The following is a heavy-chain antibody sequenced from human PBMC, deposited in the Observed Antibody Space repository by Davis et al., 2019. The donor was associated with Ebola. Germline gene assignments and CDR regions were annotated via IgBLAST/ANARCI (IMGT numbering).Heavy chain of an antibody. J-gene: IGHJ4*02. D-gene: IGHD3-22*01. CDR2: INPSGGST. Sequence: AASVKVSCKASGYTFSSYYIHWVRQAPGQGLEWMGIINPSGGSTTYAQKFQGRVTMTRDTSTRTVYMELSSLRSEDTAVYYCARGRGHYESSGGDFWGLGTLVTVSS. CDR1: GYTFSSYY. CDR3: ARGRGHYESSGGDF. V-gene: IGHV1-46*01.